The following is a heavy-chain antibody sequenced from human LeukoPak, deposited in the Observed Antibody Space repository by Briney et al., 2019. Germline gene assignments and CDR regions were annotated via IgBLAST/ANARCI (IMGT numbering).Heavy chain of an antibody. CDR1: GGSISGYY. CDR3: ARGSPVPDP. J-gene: IGHJ5*02. Sequence: SETLSLTCTVSGGSISGYYWSWIRQPPGKGLEWIGYIYYSGSTNYNPSLKSRVTISADTSKNQFSLKLSSVTAADTAVYYCARGSPVPDPWGQGTLVTVSS. V-gene: IGHV4-59*01. CDR2: IYYSGST. D-gene: IGHD3-10*01.